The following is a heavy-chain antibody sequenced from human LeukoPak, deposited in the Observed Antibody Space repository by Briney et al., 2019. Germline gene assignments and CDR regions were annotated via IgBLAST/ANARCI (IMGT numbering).Heavy chain of an antibody. V-gene: IGHV1-69*13. CDR1: GGTFSSYA. J-gene: IGHJ5*02. CDR3: ATEPPSPIVGATKNWFDP. D-gene: IGHD1-26*01. CDR2: IIPIFGTA. Sequence: GASVKVSCKASGGTFSSYAISWVRQAPGQGLEWMGGIIPIFGTANYAQKFQGRVTITADESTSTAYMELSSLRSEDTAVYYCATEPPSPIVGATKNWFDPWGQGTLVTVSS.